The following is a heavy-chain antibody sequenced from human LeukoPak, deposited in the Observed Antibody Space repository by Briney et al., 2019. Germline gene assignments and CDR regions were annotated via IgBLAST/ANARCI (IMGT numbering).Heavy chain of an antibody. D-gene: IGHD3-10*01. CDR2: ISGSGGST. J-gene: IGHJ4*02. Sequence: GGTLRLSCAASGFTFSSYGMSWVRQAPGKGLEWVSAISGSGGSTYYADSVKGRFTISRDNSKNTLYLQMNSLRAEDTAVYYCATDAPMVRGVIGYWGQGTLVTVSS. V-gene: IGHV3-23*01. CDR3: ATDAPMVRGVIGY. CDR1: GFTFSSYG.